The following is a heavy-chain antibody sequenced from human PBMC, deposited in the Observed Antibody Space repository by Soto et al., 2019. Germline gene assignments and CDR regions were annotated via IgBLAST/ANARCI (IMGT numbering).Heavy chain of an antibody. CDR1: GGTFSSYA. CDR2: IIPRFGTA. V-gene: IGHV1-69*01. D-gene: IGHD3-22*01. CDR3: AKVKYDSSGYYRNFDY. J-gene: IGHJ4*02. Sequence: QVQLVQSGADVKKPGSSVKVSCKASGGTFSSYAISWVRQAPGQGLEGVGGIIPRFGTANYAQKFQGRVTITADESTSTAYMELSSLRSEDTAMYYCAKVKYDSSGYYRNFDYWGQGTLVTVSS.